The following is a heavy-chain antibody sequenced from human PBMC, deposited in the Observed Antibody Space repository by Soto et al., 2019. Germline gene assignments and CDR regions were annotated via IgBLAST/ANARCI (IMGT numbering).Heavy chain of an antibody. CDR1: GCSISGHY. D-gene: IGHD2-2*01. CDR2: ISDSGFI. Sequence: QVQVQESGPGLVKPSETLSLTCTVYGCSISGHYWSWIRQPAGQGLQWIGRISDSGFIDYNPSLTSRVTMAIYTSKNHFSLRLSSVTAADPSVYFCARDRGGTTTPDDFDICGQGTIVNVAS. V-gene: IGHV4-4*07. J-gene: IGHJ3*02. CDR3: ARDRGGTTTPDDFDI.